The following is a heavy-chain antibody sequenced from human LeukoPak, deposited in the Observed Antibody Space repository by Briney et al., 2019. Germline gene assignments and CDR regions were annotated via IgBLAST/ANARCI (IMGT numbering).Heavy chain of an antibody. CDR2: ISYDGSNK. Sequence: GRSLRLSCAASGFTFSSYAMHWVRQAPGKGLEWVAVISYDGSNKYYADSVKGRFTISRDNSKNTLYLQMNSLRAEDTAVYYCARDGGYSSGWYPFDIWGQGTMVTVSS. J-gene: IGHJ3*02. V-gene: IGHV3-30-3*01. D-gene: IGHD6-19*01. CDR1: GFTFSSYA. CDR3: ARDGGYSSGWYPFDI.